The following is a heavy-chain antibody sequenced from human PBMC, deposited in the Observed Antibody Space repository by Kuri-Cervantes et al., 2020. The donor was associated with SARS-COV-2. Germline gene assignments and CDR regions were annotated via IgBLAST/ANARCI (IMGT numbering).Heavy chain of an antibody. Sequence: GESLKISCEASGFTFSESYMSWIRQAPGKGLEWVANIKQDGSEKYYVDSVKGRFTISRDNAKSSLYLQMNSLRAEDTAVYYCAKRARVVPAAAVYYYYMDVWGKGTTVTVSS. D-gene: IGHD2-2*01. CDR3: AKRARVVPAAAVYYYYMDV. J-gene: IGHJ6*03. V-gene: IGHV3-7*01. CDR1: GFTFSESY. CDR2: IKQDGSEK.